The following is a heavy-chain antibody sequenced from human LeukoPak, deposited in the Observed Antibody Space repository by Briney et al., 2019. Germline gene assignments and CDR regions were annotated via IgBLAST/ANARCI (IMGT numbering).Heavy chain of an antibody. CDR1: TFTFRSYT. CDR2: ISPSGNSK. CDR3: VRDFLGESGAGGY. J-gene: IGHJ4*02. V-gene: IGHV3-21*01. Sequence: GGSLRLSCTTSTFTFRSYTMDWVRQARGKGQGWVSSISPSGNSKYHADSVKGRFTISRDNAENSLYMQMNSLRAEDTGVYYCVRDFLGESGAGGYWGQGTLVTVSS. D-gene: IGHD3-10*01.